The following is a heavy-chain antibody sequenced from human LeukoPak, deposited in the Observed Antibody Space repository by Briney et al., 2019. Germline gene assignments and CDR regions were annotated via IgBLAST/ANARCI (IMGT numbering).Heavy chain of an antibody. CDR2: INHSGST. V-gene: IGHV4-34*01. CDR1: GGSFSGYY. CDR3: ARQYCSSTSCSPSLDV. Sequence: KTSETLSLTCAVYGGSFSGYYWSWIRQPPGKGLEWIGEINHSGSTNYNPSLKSRVTISVDTSRNQFSLKLSSVTAADTAVYYCARQYCSSTSCSPSLDVWGQGTTVTVSS. J-gene: IGHJ6*02. D-gene: IGHD2-2*01.